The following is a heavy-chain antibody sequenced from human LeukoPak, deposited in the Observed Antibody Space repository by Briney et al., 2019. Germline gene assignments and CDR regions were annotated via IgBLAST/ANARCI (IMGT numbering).Heavy chain of an antibody. CDR3: ARGGGTTSFDY. J-gene: IGHJ4*02. Sequence: PSETLSLTCTVSGGSISSSSYYWGWIRQPPGKGLEWIGSIYYSGSTYYNPSLKSRVTISVDTSKDQFSLKLSSVTAADTAVYYCARGGGTTSFDYWGQGTLVTVSS. D-gene: IGHD1-1*01. V-gene: IGHV4-39*07. CDR1: GGSISSSSYY. CDR2: IYYSGST.